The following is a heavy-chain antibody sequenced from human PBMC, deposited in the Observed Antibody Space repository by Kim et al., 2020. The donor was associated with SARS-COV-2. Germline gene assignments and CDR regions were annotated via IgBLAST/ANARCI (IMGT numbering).Heavy chain of an antibody. J-gene: IGHJ5*02. Sequence: GESLKISCKGSVYSFTSYWIGWVRQMPGKGLEWMGIIYPGDSDTRYSPSFQGPVPISADKSISTAYLQWSSLKASDTAMYYCARRRNDLNWFDPWGQGTLVTVS. CDR1: VYSFTSYW. V-gene: IGHV5-51*01. CDR3: ARRRNDLNWFDP. CDR2: IYPGDSDT.